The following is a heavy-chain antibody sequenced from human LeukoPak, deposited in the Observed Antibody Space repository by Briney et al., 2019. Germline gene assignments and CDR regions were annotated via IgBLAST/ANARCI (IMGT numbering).Heavy chain of an antibody. V-gene: IGHV3-20*04. J-gene: IGHJ6*03. CDR2: ISWNSDTI. D-gene: IGHD2-21*01. CDR3: ARVRAGSDYSYYYMDV. CDR1: GFRFDDYG. Sequence: GGSLRLSCAASGFRFDDYGMRWVRRAPGKGLEWVSHISWNSDTILYGDSVKGRFTISRDNAKNSLYLQMDSLRAEDTASYYCARVRAGSDYSYYYMDVWGKGATVTVSS.